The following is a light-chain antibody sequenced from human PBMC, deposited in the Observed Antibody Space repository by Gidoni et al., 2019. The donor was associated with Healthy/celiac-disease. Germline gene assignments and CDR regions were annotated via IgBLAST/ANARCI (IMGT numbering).Light chain of an antibody. J-gene: IGLJ2*01. CDR1: SGHSSYI. Sequence: QPVLTQSSSASASLGSSVKLTCTLSSGHSSYIIAWHQQQPGKAPRYLMKLEGSGSYNKGSGVPDRFSGSSSGADRYLTISSLQSEDEADYYCETWDSNTRVFGGGTKLTV. V-gene: IGLV4-60*03. CDR2: LEGSGSY. CDR3: ETWDSNTRV.